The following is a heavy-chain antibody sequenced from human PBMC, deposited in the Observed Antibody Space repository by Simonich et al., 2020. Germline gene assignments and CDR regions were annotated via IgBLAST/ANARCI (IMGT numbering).Heavy chain of an antibody. CDR1: GYTFTSYG. Sequence: QVQLVQSGAEVKKPGASVKVSCKASGYTFTSYGISWGRQAPGQGLVWMGWISAYNGNTNDAQKLQGRVTMTTDTSTSTAYMELRSLRSDDTAVYYCARASRGTWWYYYFDYWGQGTLVTVSS. J-gene: IGHJ4*02. CDR3: ARASRGTWWYYYFDY. D-gene: IGHD2-15*01. CDR2: ISAYNGNT. V-gene: IGHV1-18*01.